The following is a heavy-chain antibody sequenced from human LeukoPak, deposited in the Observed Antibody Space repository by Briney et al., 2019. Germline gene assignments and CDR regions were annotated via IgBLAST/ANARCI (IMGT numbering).Heavy chain of an antibody. CDR2: ISYDGNNR. CDR1: GFTFSRHG. CDR3: ARGGIPTGPYYYFYYMDV. Sequence: GSSLRLSCAASGFTFSRHGMQWVRQAPGKGLEWVAVISYDGNNRFYADSVKGRFTISRDNSRNTLYLQMNSLSGDDAAVYSCARGGIPTGPYYYFYYMDVWGKGTAVTVSS. J-gene: IGHJ6*03. D-gene: IGHD1-14*01. V-gene: IGHV3-30*01.